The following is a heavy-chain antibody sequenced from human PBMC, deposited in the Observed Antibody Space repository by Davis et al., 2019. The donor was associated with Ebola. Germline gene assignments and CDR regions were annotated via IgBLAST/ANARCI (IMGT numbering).Heavy chain of an antibody. Sequence: GGSLRLSCAASGFTFSSYGMHWVRQAPGKGLEWVAVIWYDGSNKYYADSVKGRFTISRDNSTNTLYLQMNSLRAEDTAVYYCARDFDEFDYWGREPWSPSPQ. CDR3: ARDFDEFDY. CDR2: IWYDGSNK. V-gene: IGHV3-33*01. CDR1: GFTFSSYG. J-gene: IGHJ4*02.